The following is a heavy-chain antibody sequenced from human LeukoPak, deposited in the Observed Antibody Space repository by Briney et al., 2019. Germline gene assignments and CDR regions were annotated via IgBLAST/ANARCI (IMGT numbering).Heavy chain of an antibody. CDR2: IYYSGST. D-gene: IGHD6-13*01. V-gene: IGHV4-39*02. Sequence: PSETLSLTCTVSGGSISSSSYYWGWIRQPPGKGLEWIGSIYYSGSTYYNPSLKSRVTISVDTSKNQFSLQLNSVTPEDTAVYYCARDQAGLDYWGQGTLVTVSS. CDR1: GGSISSSSYY. J-gene: IGHJ4*02. CDR3: ARDQAGLDY.